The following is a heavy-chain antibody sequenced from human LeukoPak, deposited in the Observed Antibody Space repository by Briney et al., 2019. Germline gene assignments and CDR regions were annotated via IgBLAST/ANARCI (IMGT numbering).Heavy chain of an antibody. D-gene: IGHD2-15*01. CDR2: MSSSGTTI. J-gene: IGHJ4*02. V-gene: IGHV3-11*01. Sequence: GGSLRLSCTASGFTFSDYYMSWIRQTPGKGLEWVSYMSSSGTTIYYAESVKGRFTISRDNTKNSLYLQMNGLRAEDTAVYFCARAVGYCSAGTCYAFDSWGQGTLVTVSS. CDR1: GFTFSDYY. CDR3: ARAVGYCSAGTCYAFDS.